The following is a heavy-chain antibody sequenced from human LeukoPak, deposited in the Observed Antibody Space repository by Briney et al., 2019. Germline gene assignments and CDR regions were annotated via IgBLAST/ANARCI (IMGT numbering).Heavy chain of an antibody. D-gene: IGHD3-22*01. CDR1: GYSFTSYW. Sequence: GESLKISCKGSGYSFTSYWIGWVRQMPGKGLEWMGIIYPGDSDTRYSPSFQGQVTISADKSISTAYLQWSSLKASDTAMYYCASGYYYDSSGYPSHDAFDIWGQGTVVTVSS. V-gene: IGHV5-51*01. CDR2: IYPGDSDT. CDR3: ASGYYYDSSGYPSHDAFDI. J-gene: IGHJ3*02.